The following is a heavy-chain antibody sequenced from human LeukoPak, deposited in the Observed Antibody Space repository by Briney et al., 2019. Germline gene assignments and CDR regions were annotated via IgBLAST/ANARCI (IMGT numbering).Heavy chain of an antibody. CDR1: GFTFDDYA. CDR2: ISWNSGSI. Sequence: GGSLRLSCAASGFTFDDYAMHWVRQAPGKGLEWVSGISWNSGSIGYADSVKGRFTISRDNAKNSVYLLMNSLRAEDTALYYCAKDISPITMVRGVIIGGFDYWGQGTLVTVSS. D-gene: IGHD3-10*01. V-gene: IGHV3-9*01. CDR3: AKDISPITMVRGVIIGGFDY. J-gene: IGHJ4*02.